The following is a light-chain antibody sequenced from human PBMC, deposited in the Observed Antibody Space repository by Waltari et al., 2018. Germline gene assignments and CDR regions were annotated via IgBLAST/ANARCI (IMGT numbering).Light chain of an antibody. V-gene: IGKV4-1*01. CDR2: WAS. Sequence: DIVMTQSPDSLSLSLGDRAPINCKSSQTILYTSNNKNYLSWYQQKPGQPPKLLIYWASTRDSGVPDRFSGSGSGTDFTLAISSLQAEDVAVYYCQQYYSGLTFGGGTRVEIK. CDR1: QTILYTSNNKNY. J-gene: IGKJ4*01. CDR3: QQYYSGLT.